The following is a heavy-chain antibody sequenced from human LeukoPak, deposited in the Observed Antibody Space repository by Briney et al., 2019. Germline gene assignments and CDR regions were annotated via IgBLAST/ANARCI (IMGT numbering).Heavy chain of an antibody. V-gene: IGHV3-23*01. CDR1: GFTFSIYA. CDR3: AKSAMVTTWLDY. D-gene: IGHD4-11*01. Sequence: GGSLRLSCAACGFTFSIYAMSWVRQAPGKGLEWVSAISGSGCSTYYADSVKGRFTSYRQNSKNTLYLQMNSLRAEDVAVYYCAKSAMVTTWLDYWGQGTLVTVSS. CDR2: ISGSGCST. J-gene: IGHJ4*02.